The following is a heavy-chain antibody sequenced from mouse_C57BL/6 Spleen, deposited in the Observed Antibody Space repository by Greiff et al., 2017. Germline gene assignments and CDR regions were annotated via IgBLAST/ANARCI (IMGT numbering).Heavy chain of an antibody. CDR1: GFTFSSYA. J-gene: IGHJ3*01. CDR3: AREGSHGGCAY. CDR2: ISDGGSYT. Sequence: EVKLMESGGGLVKPGGSLKLSCAASGFTFSSYAMSWVRQTPEKRLEWVATISDGGSYTYYPDNVKGRFTISRDTAKNNLYLQMSHLKSEDTAMYYCAREGSHGGCAYWGEGALVTVSA. V-gene: IGHV5-4*01.